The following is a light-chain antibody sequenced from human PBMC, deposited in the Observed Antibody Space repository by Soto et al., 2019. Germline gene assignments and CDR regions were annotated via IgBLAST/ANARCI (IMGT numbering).Light chain of an antibody. Sequence: QSVLTQPPLASGTPGQRVTISCSTSSSNLGDNTVNWYQQVPGAAPKLLIYSYDQRPSGVPDRFSGSKSGTSASLAISGLQSEDEADYYCAAWDARRNGYVFGTGTKLTVL. J-gene: IGLJ1*01. CDR3: AAWDARRNGYV. CDR1: SSNLGDNT. CDR2: SYD. V-gene: IGLV1-44*01.